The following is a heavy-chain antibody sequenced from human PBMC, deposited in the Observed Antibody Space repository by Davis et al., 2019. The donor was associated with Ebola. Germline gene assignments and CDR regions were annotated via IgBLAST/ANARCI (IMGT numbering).Heavy chain of an antibody. V-gene: IGHV3-21*04. J-gene: IGHJ5*01. Sequence: PGGSLRLSCAASGFTFSTYSMSWVRQAPGKALEWVSSISSDSDYIYYADSAKGRFTISRDNARNLLYVQMNSLRAEDTALYHCARVNAVTGYSRFDSWGQGTLVTVSS. CDR1: GFTFSTYS. D-gene: IGHD3-9*01. CDR3: ARVNAVTGYSRFDS. CDR2: ISSDSDYI.